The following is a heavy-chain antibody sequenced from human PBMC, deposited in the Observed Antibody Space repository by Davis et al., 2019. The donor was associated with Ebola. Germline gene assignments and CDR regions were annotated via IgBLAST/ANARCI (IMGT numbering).Heavy chain of an antibody. V-gene: IGHV3-30*03. CDR2: ISYDGSNK. CDR3: TTDGSVVVPAAGYYYYGMDV. J-gene: IGHJ6*04. D-gene: IGHD2-2*01. Sequence: GGSLRLSCAASGFTFSSYGMHWVRQAPGKGLEWVAVISYDGSNKYYADSVKGRFTISRDNSKNTLYLQMNSLKTEDTAVYYCTTDGSVVVPAAGYYYYGMDVWGKGTTVTVSS. CDR1: GFTFSSYG.